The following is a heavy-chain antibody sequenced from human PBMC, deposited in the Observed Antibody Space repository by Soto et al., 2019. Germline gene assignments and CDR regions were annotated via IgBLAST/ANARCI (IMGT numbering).Heavy chain of an antibody. Sequence: EIPSITWIVAGESISSSSYSWGWIRQPPGKGLEWIGSIYYSGRTYYNPSFKSRVTISIDTSKNQFSLKLSSVTATDTAVYYCDRQRTTVVTQAYFDHWGQGALVTVSS. J-gene: IGHJ4*02. D-gene: IGHD2-21*02. CDR3: DRQRTTVVTQAYFDH. V-gene: IGHV4-39*01. CDR2: IYYSGRT. CDR1: GESISSSSYS.